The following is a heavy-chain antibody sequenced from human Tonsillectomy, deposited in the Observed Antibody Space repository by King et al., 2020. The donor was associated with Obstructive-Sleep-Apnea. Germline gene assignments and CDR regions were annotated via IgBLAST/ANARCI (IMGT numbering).Heavy chain of an antibody. D-gene: IGHD6-13*01. J-gene: IGHJ4*02. CDR2: INTNTGNP. Sequence: QLVQSGSELKTPGASVKDSCKASGYSYTSYVMNWVRQAPGQGLDWTGRINTNTGNPTYAKGVTERFVFSLDTSGSTAYLQISSLKAEDTAVYYCARMVYSSSWYRFFDSWGQGTLVTVSS. CDR1: GYSYTSYV. V-gene: IGHV7-4-1*02. CDR3: ARMVYSSSWYRFFDS.